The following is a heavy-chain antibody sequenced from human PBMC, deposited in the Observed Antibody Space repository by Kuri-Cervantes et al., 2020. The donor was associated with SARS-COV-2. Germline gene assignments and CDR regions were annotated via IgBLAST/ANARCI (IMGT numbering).Heavy chain of an antibody. CDR3: ARGADRYGDHFDY. CDR1: GFTFSSYG. Sequence: GESLKISCAASGFTFSSYGMHWVRQAPGKGLEWVAFIRYDGSNKYYADSVKGRFTISRDNSKNTLYLQMNSLRAEDTAVYYCARGADRYGDHFDYWGQGTLVTVSS. J-gene: IGHJ4*02. D-gene: IGHD4-17*01. V-gene: IGHV3-30*02. CDR2: IRYDGSNK.